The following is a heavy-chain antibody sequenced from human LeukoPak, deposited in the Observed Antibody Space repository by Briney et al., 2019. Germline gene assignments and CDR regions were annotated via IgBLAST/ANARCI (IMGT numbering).Heavy chain of an antibody. D-gene: IGHD4-17*01. V-gene: IGHV1-18*01. CDR1: GYTFTSYG. Sequence: ASVKVSCKASGYTFTSYGISWVRQAPGQGLEWMGWISAYNGNTNYAQKLQGRVTMTTDTSTSTAYMELRSLRSDDTAVYYCARGRRGPYGDYVLFGDYWGQGTLVTVSS. CDR2: ISAYNGNT. CDR3: ARGRRGPYGDYVLFGDY. J-gene: IGHJ4*02.